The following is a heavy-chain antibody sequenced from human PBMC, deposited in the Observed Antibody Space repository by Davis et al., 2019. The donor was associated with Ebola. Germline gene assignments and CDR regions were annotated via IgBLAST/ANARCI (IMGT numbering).Heavy chain of an antibody. CDR3: TSFIQDDDY. Sequence: GASLKISCAASGFTFSGSAMHWLRQASGKGLAWVGRIRSKANSYATAYAASVKGRFTISRDDSKNTAYLQMNSLKTADTAVYYCTSFIQDDDYWGQGTLVTVSS. D-gene: IGHD5-18*01. CDR2: IRSKANSYAT. V-gene: IGHV3-73*01. CDR1: GFTFSGSA. J-gene: IGHJ4*02.